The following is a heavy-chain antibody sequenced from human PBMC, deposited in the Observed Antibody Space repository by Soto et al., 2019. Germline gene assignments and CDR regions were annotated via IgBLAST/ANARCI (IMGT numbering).Heavy chain of an antibody. D-gene: IGHD6-13*01. J-gene: IGHJ5*02. V-gene: IGHV3-23*01. Sequence: PGGSLRLSCAASGFIFSNYAMSWVRQAPGKGLEWVAGITSDGKTYYADSVQGRFTISRDNSKSTLYLQMNSLRADDTAVYYCVNPGGAAATTGPILRYFDPWGQGTLVTVSS. CDR3: VNPGGAAATTGPILRYFDP. CDR2: ITSDGKT. CDR1: GFIFSNYA.